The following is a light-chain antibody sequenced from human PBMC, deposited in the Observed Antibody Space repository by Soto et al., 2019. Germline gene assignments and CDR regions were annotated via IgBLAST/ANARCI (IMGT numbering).Light chain of an antibody. J-gene: IGKJ1*01. CDR1: QSVSSN. V-gene: IGKV3-15*01. CDR3: QQHSNWPPRT. CDR2: GAS. Sequence: EIVMTQSPATLSVSPGERATLSCRASQSVSSNLAWYHQKPGQAPRPLLYGASTRATGIPARFNGSGSGAELTLTISSLQPEDFAVYYCQQHSNWPPRTFGQGTKVEIK.